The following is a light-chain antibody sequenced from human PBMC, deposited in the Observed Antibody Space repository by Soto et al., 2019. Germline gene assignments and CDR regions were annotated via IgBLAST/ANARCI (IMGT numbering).Light chain of an antibody. CDR1: QSISSW. CDR3: QQYNSYQTWT. J-gene: IGKJ1*01. V-gene: IGKV1-5*01. Sequence: DIQMTQSPSTLSASVGDRVTITCRASQSISSWLAWYQQKPGKAPKLLIYDASSLESGVPSRFSGSGSGTEVTLTISSLQHDDFATYYCQQYNSYQTWTFGQGTKVEIK. CDR2: DAS.